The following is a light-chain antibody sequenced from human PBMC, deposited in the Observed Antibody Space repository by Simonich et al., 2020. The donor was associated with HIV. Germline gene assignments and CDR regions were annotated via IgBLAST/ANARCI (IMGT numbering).Light chain of an antibody. Sequence: DIQMTQSPSTLSASVRDRVTITCRASQGISSYLAWYQQKPGKAPKLLIYAASTVQSGVPSRFSGSGAGTEFSLTISSLQPEDFATYYCQQLSSYPTFGQGTRLEIK. V-gene: IGKV1-9*01. J-gene: IGKJ5*01. CDR2: AAS. CDR1: QGISSY. CDR3: QQLSSYPT.